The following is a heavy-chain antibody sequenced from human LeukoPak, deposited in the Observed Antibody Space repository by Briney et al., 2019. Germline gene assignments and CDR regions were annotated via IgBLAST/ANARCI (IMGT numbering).Heavy chain of an antibody. V-gene: IGHV3-30*02. CDR2: IQSDGSIK. CDR1: GFTFSRYG. D-gene: IGHD3-10*01. Sequence: GSLRLSFAASGFTFSRYGMHWVRPAPGKGVGGVAFIQSDGSIKYYTDSVKGRFTISRDNSKNTLYLQMNSLRAEDTAVYYCARYYYGSGTSFDPWGQGTLVTVSS. CDR3: ARYYYGSGTSFDP. J-gene: IGHJ5*02.